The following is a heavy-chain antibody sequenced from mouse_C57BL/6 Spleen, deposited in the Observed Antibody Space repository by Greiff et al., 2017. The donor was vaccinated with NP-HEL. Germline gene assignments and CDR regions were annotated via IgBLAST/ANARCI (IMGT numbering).Heavy chain of an antibody. V-gene: IGHV5-16*01. CDR2: INYDGSST. D-gene: IGHD2-1*01. CDR3: ARGGNYVDAMDY. J-gene: IGHJ4*01. Sequence: EVQLVESEGGLVQPGSSMKLSCTASGFTFSDYYMAWVRQVPEKGLEWVANINYDGSSTYYLDSLKSRFIISRDNAKNILYLQMSSLKSEDTATYYCARGGNYVDAMDYWGQGTSVTVSS. CDR1: GFTFSDYY.